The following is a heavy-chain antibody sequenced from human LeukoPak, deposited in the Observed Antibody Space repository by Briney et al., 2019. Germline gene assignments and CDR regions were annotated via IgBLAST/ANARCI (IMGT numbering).Heavy chain of an antibody. CDR3: ARERGSSGYYYYY. CDR1: GGSISSSSYY. CDR2: IYYSGRT. V-gene: IGHV4-39*07. Sequence: SETLSLTCTVSGGSISSSSYYWGWVRQPPGKGREWVGSIYYSGRTYYNPSLKSRVTISVDTSKNQFSLKLSSLTAADTAVYYCARERGSSGYYYYYWGQGTLVTVSS. D-gene: IGHD3-22*01. J-gene: IGHJ4*02.